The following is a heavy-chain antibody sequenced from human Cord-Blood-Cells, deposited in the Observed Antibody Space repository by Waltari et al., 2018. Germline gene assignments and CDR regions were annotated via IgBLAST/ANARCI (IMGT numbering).Heavy chain of an antibody. CDR3: ARGFSPVYGIVDY. Sequence: QVQLQQWGAGLLKPSETLSLTCAVYGGSFSGYYWSWIRQPPGKGLGWIGEINHRGRTNYTPAPKSRVNISVDKYQNQFSLKLSPVIAADTAGYYCARGFSPVYGIVDYWGQGTLVPVSS. V-gene: IGHV4-34*01. CDR2: INHRGRT. J-gene: IGHJ4*02. D-gene: IGHD3-10*01. CDR1: GGSFSGYY.